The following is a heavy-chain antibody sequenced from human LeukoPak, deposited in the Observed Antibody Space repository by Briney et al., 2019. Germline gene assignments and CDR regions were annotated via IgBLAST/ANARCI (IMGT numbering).Heavy chain of an antibody. V-gene: IGHV4-39*02. CDR2: IYYSGST. CDR1: GGSISSNSYF. D-gene: IGHD6-19*01. CDR3: ASSGWYEGGVY. J-gene: IGHJ4*02. Sequence: SETLSLTCAVSGGSISSNSYFWGWIRQPPGKGLEWIGSIYYSGSTYYNPSLKSRVTISVDTSKNHLSLKLSSVTAADTAVYYCASSGWYEGGVYWGQGTLVTVSS.